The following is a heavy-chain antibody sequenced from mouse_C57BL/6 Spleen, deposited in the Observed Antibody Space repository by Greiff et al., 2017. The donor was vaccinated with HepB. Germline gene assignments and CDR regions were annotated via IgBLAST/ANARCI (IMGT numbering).Heavy chain of an antibody. D-gene: IGHD2-1*01. CDR1: GYTFTSYW. Sequence: QVQLQQPGAELVKPGASVKLSCKASGYTFTSYWMHWVKQRPGQGLEWIGMIHPNSGSTNYNEKFKSKATLTVDNSSSTAYMQLSSLSSEDSAVYYCARSRNSYAMDYWGQGTSVTVSS. CDR3: ARSRNSYAMDY. J-gene: IGHJ4*01. V-gene: IGHV1-64*01. CDR2: IHPNSGST.